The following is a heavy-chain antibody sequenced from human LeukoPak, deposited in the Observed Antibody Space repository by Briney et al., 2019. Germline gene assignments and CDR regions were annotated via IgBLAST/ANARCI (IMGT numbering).Heavy chain of an antibody. CDR3: ARDRGQYYYGSGPDAFDI. Sequence: SETLSLTCTVSGGSISSSSYYWGWLRQPPGKGLEWIGSIYYSGSTYYNPSLKSRVTISVDTSKNQFSLKLSSVTAADTAVYYCARDRGQYYYGSGPDAFDIWGQGTMVTVSS. J-gene: IGHJ3*02. CDR2: IYYSGST. D-gene: IGHD3-10*01. V-gene: IGHV4-39*07. CDR1: GGSISSSSYY.